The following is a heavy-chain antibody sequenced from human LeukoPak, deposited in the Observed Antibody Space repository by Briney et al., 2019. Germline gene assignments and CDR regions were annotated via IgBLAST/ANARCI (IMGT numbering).Heavy chain of an antibody. V-gene: IGHV3-48*02. J-gene: IGHJ4*02. Sequence: PGGSLRLSCAASGFTFSSYSMNWVRQAPGKGLGWVSYISTSSSTIYYADSVKGRFTISRDNAKNSLSLQMNSLRDEDTAEYYCARGSPGSGYLTYWGQGTLVTVSS. CDR2: ISTSSSTI. D-gene: IGHD3-3*01. CDR1: GFTFSSYS. CDR3: ARGSPGSGYLTY.